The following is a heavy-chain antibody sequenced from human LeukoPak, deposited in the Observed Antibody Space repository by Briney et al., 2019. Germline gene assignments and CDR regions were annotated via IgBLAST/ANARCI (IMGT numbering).Heavy chain of an antibody. D-gene: IGHD3-22*01. J-gene: IGHJ4*02. Sequence: RPGGPLRLSCAASGFTFSSYCMSWVRQAPGKGLEWVASIKQDGSTKNYVDSVKGRLTISRDNAENSLYLQMNSLRAEDTAVYYRGVDTSGYDRKIDYWGQGILVTVSS. V-gene: IGHV3-7*01. CDR3: GVDTSGYDRKIDY. CDR1: GFTFSSYC. CDR2: IKQDGSTK.